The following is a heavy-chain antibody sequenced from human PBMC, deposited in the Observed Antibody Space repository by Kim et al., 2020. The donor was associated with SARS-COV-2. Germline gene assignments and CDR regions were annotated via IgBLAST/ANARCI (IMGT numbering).Heavy chain of an antibody. J-gene: IGHJ4*02. Sequence: SETLSLTCTVSGGSISSSSYYWGWIRQPPGKGLEWIGSIYYSGSTYYNPSLKSRVTISVDTSKNQFSLKLSSVTAADTAVYYCASQGRYSYGPKFFDYWGQGTLVTGAS. CDR3: ASQGRYSYGPKFFDY. D-gene: IGHD5-18*01. V-gene: IGHV4-39*01. CDR2: IYYSGST. CDR1: GGSISSSSYY.